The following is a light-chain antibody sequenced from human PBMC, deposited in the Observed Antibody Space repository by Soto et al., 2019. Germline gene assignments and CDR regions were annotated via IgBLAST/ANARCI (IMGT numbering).Light chain of an antibody. V-gene: IGKV3-20*01. J-gene: IGKJ1*01. CDR1: QSVSHNY. Sequence: IVLTQSPGPLSLSPWERATLSCRASQSVSHNYLAWYQQKPGQAPRLLIYGASTRAPGIPDRFSGSGSATDFTLTISRLEPEDFAVYYCQHYGDSPWPFGQGTKVDIK. CDR3: QHYGDSPWP. CDR2: GAS.